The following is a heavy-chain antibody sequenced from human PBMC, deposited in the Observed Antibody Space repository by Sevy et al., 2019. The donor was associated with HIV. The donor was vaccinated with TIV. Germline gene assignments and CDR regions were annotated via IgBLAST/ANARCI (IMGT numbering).Heavy chain of an antibody. J-gene: IGHJ5*02. Sequence: SETLSLTCAVSGGSISSGGYSWSWIRQPPGKGLEWIGYIYHGGSTYYNPSLKSRVTISVDRSKNQFSLKLSSVTAAGPGVYYGAGAADYYDSSGYYSNWFDPWGQGTLVTVSS. V-gene: IGHV4-30-2*01. CDR2: IYHGGST. CDR3: AGAADYYDSSGYYSNWFDP. CDR1: GGSISSGGYS. D-gene: IGHD3-22*01.